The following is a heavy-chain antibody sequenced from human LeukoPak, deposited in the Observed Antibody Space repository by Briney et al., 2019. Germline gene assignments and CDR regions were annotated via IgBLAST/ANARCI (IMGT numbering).Heavy chain of an antibody. V-gene: IGHV4-31*03. CDR1: DDSGGSISSGGFC. J-gene: IGHJ4*02. CDR3: ARGLLRSYFDY. Sequence: TSQTLSLTCTVSDDSGGSISSGGFCWSWVRQHPGKGLEWIGYIYYSGSTYYNPSLKSRVTISVDKSKNHFSLKLRSVTAADTAVYYCARGLLRSYFDYWGQGTLVTVSS. CDR2: IYYSGST.